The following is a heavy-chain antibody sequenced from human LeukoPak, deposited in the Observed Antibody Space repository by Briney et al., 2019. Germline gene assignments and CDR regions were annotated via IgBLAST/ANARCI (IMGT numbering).Heavy chain of an antibody. CDR2: VYYSGNT. D-gene: IGHD3-16*01. J-gene: IGHJ3*02. CDR1: GVSISNYY. V-gene: IGHV4-59*08. Sequence: SETLSLTCSVSGVSISNYYWTWIRQPPGKGLEWVGYVYYSGNTNYNPSLKSRVTISVDTSKNQFSLKLSSVTAADTAVYYCARLYDYDPAAFDIWGQGTMVTVSS. CDR3: ARLYDYDPAAFDI.